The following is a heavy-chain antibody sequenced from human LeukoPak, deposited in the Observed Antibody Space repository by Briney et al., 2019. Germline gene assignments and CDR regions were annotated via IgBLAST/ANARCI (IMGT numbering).Heavy chain of an antibody. Sequence: SETLSLTCTVSGGSVSSYYWSWIRQPPGKGLEWIGYIYYSGSTNYNPSLKSRVTISVDTSKNQFSLKLNSVTAADTAVYYCARTSGPFDYWGQGTLVTVSS. CDR1: GGSVSSYY. V-gene: IGHV4-59*02. CDR3: ARTSGPFDY. J-gene: IGHJ4*02. CDR2: IYYSGST.